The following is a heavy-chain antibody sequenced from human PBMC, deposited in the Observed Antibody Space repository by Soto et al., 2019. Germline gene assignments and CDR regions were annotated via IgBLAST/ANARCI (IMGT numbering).Heavy chain of an antibody. CDR3: VRRHVSATGIDWFDP. CDR1: GYTFTSYG. CDR2: INAANGDK. J-gene: IGHJ5*02. Sequence: QVQLVQSGTEVKKPGASVKVSCKASGYTFTSYGIHWVRQAPGQRLEWMGWINAANGDKKYSPKFQGRVTITRDTSASTAYMELNSLRSEDTAVYYCVRRHVSATGIDWFDPWGQGTLVTVSS. D-gene: IGHD6-13*01. V-gene: IGHV1-3*01.